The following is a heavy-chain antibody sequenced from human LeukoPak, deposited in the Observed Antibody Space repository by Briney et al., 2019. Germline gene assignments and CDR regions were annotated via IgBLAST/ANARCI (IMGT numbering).Heavy chain of an antibody. CDR1: GGTFSSYA. CDR3: ARAPRYSNYDAYYYYGMDV. J-gene: IGHJ6*02. CDR2: IIPIFGTA. V-gene: IGHV1-69*01. D-gene: IGHD4-11*01. Sequence: SAKVSCKASGGTFSSYAISWVRQAPGQGLEWMGGIIPIFGTANYAQKFQGRVTITADESTSTAYMELSSLRSEDTAVYYCARAPRYSNYDAYYYYGMDVWGQGTTVTVSS.